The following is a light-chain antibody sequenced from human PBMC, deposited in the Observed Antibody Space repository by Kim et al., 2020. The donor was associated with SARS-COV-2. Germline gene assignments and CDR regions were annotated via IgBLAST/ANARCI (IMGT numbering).Light chain of an antibody. CDR1: QGISSY. Sequence: AIRMTQSPSSLSASTGDRVTITCRASQGISSYLAWYQQKPGKAPKLLIYAASTLQSGVPSRFSGSGSGTDFTLTINCLQSEDFATYYCQQYYSSLTFGGGTKVDIK. J-gene: IGKJ4*01. CDR3: QQYYSSLT. CDR2: AAS. V-gene: IGKV1-8*01.